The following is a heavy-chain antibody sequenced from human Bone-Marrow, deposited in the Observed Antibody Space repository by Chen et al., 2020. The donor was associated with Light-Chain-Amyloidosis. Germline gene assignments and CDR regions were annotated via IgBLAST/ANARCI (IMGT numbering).Heavy chain of an antibody. Sequence: EVQLVESGGGLVKPGGSLRLSCAASGFTFSSYSMNWVRQAPGKGLEWVPSISSSSSYIYYADSVKGRFTISRDNAKNSLYLQMNSLRAEDTAVYYCASYDPRTYYYYYMDVWGKGTTVTVSS. CDR1: GFTFSSYS. V-gene: IGHV3-21*01. CDR3: ASYDPRTYYYYYMDV. J-gene: IGHJ6*03. CDR2: ISSSSSYI. D-gene: IGHD3-3*01.